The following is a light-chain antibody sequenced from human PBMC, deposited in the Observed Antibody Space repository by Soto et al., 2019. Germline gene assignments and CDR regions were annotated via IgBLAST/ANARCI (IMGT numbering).Light chain of an antibody. V-gene: IGLV1-40*01. J-gene: IGLJ1*01. CDR2: GNS. CDR1: SSNIGAGYD. Sequence: QSALTQPPSVSGAPGQRVTISCTGSSSNIGAGYDVHWYQQLPGTAPKLLIHGNSNRPSGVPDRFSGSKSGTSASLAITGLQAEDESDYSGQSYDCSLSGYVFRTGSKVNVL. CDR3: QSYDCSLSGYV.